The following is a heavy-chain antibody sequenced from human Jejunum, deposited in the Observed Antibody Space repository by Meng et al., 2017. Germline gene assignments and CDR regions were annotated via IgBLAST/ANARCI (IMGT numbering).Heavy chain of an antibody. V-gene: IGHV6-1*01. CDR2: TYYRSKYYN. CDR3: ARDWGDVRGGFDF. Sequence: QVQLQQPGPGLVKPSQTLSLTCASSGDSVSSNSAAWNWIRQSPSRGLEWLGRTYYRSKYYNDYALSVKSRITINPDTSKNQFSLQLNSVTPEDTAIYYCARDWGDVRGGFDFWGQGTLVTVSS. D-gene: IGHD3-10*02. CDR1: GDSVSSNSAA. J-gene: IGHJ4*02.